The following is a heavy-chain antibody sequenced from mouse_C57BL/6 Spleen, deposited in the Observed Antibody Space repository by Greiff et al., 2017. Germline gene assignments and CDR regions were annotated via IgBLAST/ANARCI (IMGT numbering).Heavy chain of an antibody. V-gene: IGHV1-54*01. CDR1: GYAFTNYL. D-gene: IGHD1-1*01. J-gene: IGHJ2*01. CDR3: ARSGYITTVVVHFDY. CDR2: INPGSGGT. Sequence: VQLQQSGAELVRPGTSVKVSCKASGYAFTNYLIEWVKQRPGQGLEWIGVINPGSGGTNYNEKFKGKATMTADKTSSTAYMQLSSLTSEYSAVYFCARSGYITTVVVHFDYWSQGTTLTVSS.